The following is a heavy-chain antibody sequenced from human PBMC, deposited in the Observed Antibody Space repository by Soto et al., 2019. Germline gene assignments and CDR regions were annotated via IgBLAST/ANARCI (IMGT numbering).Heavy chain of an antibody. Sequence: VGSLRLSCAASGFTFSSYGMHWVRQAPGKGLEWVAVISYDGSNKYYADSVKGRFTISRDNSKNTLYLQMNSLRAEDTAVYYCAKNGGDGYNFMDYWGQGTLVTVSS. V-gene: IGHV3-30*18. CDR3: AKNGGDGYNFMDY. J-gene: IGHJ4*02. D-gene: IGHD5-12*01. CDR1: GFTFSSYG. CDR2: ISYDGSNK.